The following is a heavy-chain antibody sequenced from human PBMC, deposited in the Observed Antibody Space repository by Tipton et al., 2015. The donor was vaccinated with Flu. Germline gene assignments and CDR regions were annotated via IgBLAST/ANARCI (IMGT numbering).Heavy chain of an antibody. D-gene: IGHD1-14*01. J-gene: IGHJ6*02. CDR2: ISWNSDI. CDR3: AKNNGPRSYKYGMDV. V-gene: IGHV3-9*01. CDR1: GFTFSDAW. Sequence: SLRLSCAASGFTFSDAWMSWVRQAPGKGLEWVSGISWNSDIDYADSVKGRFTISRDNAKNSLYLQMNSLRVEDTAFYYCAKNNGPRSYKYGMDVWGQGTTVTVSS.